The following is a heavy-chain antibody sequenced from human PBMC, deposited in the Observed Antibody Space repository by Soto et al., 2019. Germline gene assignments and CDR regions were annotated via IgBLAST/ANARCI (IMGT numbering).Heavy chain of an antibody. CDR3: ARGGLAARKGRWFDP. D-gene: IGHD6-6*01. J-gene: IGHJ5*02. CDR2: IHYSGST. CDR1: GDSISSYY. Sequence: PSEALSVTGTVSGDSISSYYWGWIRQPPGKGLEWIGYIHYSGSTNYNPSLKSRVTISVDTPKNQFSLKVNSMTAADTAVYYCARGGLAARKGRWFDPWGQGTLVTVSS. V-gene: IGHV4-59*01.